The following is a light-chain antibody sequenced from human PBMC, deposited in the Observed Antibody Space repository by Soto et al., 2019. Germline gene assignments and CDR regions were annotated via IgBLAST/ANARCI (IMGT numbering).Light chain of an antibody. Sequence: DIQMTQSPSSLSASVGDRVTITCQASQDISNHLNWYQQKPGKAPKLLIYAASNLHTDVPSRFSGGGSVTHFTFTINSLQPEDIATYYCQQYDNVPPYAFGQGTKLEIK. J-gene: IGKJ2*01. V-gene: IGKV1-33*01. CDR2: AAS. CDR1: QDISNH. CDR3: QQYDNVPPYA.